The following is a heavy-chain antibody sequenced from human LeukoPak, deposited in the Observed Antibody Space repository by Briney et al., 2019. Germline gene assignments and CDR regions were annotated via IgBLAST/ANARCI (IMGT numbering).Heavy chain of an antibody. CDR3: ARVPCSSTSCYHYYYYMDV. CDR1: GGSISSYY. Sequence: SETLSLTCTVSGGSISSYYWSWIRQPPGKGLEWIGYIYYSGSTNYNPSLKSRVTISVDTSKNQFSLKLSSVTAADTAVYYCARVPCSSTSCYHYYYYMDVWGKGTTGTVSS. CDR2: IYYSGST. J-gene: IGHJ6*03. V-gene: IGHV4-59*01. D-gene: IGHD2-2*01.